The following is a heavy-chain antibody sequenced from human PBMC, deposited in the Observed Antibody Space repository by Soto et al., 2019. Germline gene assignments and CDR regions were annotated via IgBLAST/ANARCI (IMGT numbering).Heavy chain of an antibody. CDR2: ISYDGSNK. V-gene: IGHV3-30-3*01. CDR1: GFTLSSYA. J-gene: IGHJ6*02. CDR3: ARGYDFWSGYYYPYGMDV. Sequence: QVQLVESGGGVVQPGRSLRLSCAASGFTLSSYAIHWVRQAPGKGLEWVAVISYDGSNKNYADSVKGRFTISRDNSKNTLYLQMNSLRAEDTAVYYCARGYDFWSGYYYPYGMDVWGQGTTVTVSS. D-gene: IGHD3-3*01.